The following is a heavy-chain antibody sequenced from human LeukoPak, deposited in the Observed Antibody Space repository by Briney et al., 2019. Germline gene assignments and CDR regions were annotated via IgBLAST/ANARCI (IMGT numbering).Heavy chain of an antibody. CDR1: GGSFSGYY. V-gene: IGHV4-34*01. CDR2: INHSGST. CDR3: ARTGGNFDY. J-gene: IGHJ4*02. Sequence: SETLSLTCAVYGGSFSGYYWSWIRQPPGKGLEWIGEINHSGSTNYNPSLKSRVTISVDTTKNQFSLKLSSVTAADTAVYYCARTGGNFDYWGQGTLVTVSS. D-gene: IGHD1-14*01.